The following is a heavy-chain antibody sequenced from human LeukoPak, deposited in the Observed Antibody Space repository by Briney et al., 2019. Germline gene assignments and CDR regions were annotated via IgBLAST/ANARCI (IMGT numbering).Heavy chain of an antibody. J-gene: IGHJ4*02. CDR3: ARDKAPARIAWGPPGY. CDR2: INTNTGNP. D-gene: IGHD6-13*01. CDR1: GYTFTSYA. V-gene: IGHV7-4-1*02. Sequence: ASVKVSCKASGYTFTSYAMNWVRQAPGQGLEWMGWINTNTGNPTYAQGFTGRFVFSLDTSVSTAYLQISSLKAEDTAVYYCARDKAPARIAWGPPGYWGQGTLVTVSS.